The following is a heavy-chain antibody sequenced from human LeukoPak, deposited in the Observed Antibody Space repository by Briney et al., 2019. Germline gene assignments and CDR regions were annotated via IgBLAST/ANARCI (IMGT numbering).Heavy chain of an antibody. Sequence: SETLSLTCAVYGGSFSGYYWSWIRQPPGKGLEWVGEINHSGSTNYNPSLKSRVTISVDTSKNQFSLKLSSVTAADTAVYYCARGQGQWLAYNWFDHWGQGTLVTVSS. CDR1: GGSFSGYY. D-gene: IGHD6-19*01. CDR3: ARGQGQWLAYNWFDH. J-gene: IGHJ5*02. V-gene: IGHV4-34*01. CDR2: INHSGST.